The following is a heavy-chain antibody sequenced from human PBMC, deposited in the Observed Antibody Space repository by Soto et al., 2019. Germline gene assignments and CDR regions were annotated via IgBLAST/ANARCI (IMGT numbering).Heavy chain of an antibody. CDR2: ISAYNGNT. J-gene: IGHJ6*03. Sequence: ASVKVSCKASGYTFTSYGISWVRQAPGQGLEWLGWISAYNGNTNYAQKLQGRVTMTTDTSTSTAYMELSSLRSEDTAVYYCARDGGDYDFWSGYTPYYYMDVWGKGATVTVSS. CDR3: ARDGGDYDFWSGYTPYYYMDV. V-gene: IGHV1-18*01. CDR1: GYTFTSYG. D-gene: IGHD3-3*01.